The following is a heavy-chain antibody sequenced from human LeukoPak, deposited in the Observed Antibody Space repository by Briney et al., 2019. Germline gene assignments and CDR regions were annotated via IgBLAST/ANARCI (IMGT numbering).Heavy chain of an antibody. D-gene: IGHD2-2*01. CDR1: GYSISSGYY. V-gene: IGHV4-38-2*01. J-gene: IGHJ4*02. Sequence: PSETLSLTCAVSGYSISSGYYWGWIRQPPGKGLEWIGSIYHSGSTYYNPSLKSRVTISVDTSKNQFSLKLSSVTAADTAVYYCAGLTSLRDGSRWDQLRSDYFDYWGQGTLVTVSS. CDR3: AGLTSLRDGSRWDQLRSDYFDY. CDR2: IYHSGST.